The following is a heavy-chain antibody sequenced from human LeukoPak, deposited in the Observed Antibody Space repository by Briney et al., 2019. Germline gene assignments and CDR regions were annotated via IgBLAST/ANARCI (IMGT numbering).Heavy chain of an antibody. V-gene: IGHV4-59*01. CDR1: GGSISSYY. Sequence: SETLSLTCTVSGGSISSYYWSWIRQPPGKGLEWIGYLYYSGSTNYNPSLKSRVTVSVDTSKNQFSLKLSSVTAADTAVYYCARAEQWLSMFDLWGRGTLVTVSS. CDR3: ARAEQWLSMFDL. D-gene: IGHD6-19*01. J-gene: IGHJ2*01. CDR2: LYYSGST.